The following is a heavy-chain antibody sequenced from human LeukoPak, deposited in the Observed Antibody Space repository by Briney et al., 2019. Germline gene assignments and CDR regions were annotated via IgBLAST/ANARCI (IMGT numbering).Heavy chain of an antibody. Sequence: ASVKVSCKVSGYTLTELSMHWVRQAPGKGLEWMGGFDPEDGETIYAQKFQGRVTMTEDTSTDTAYMELSSLRSEDTAVYYCATASYYYDSNDYWGQGTLVTVSS. CDR2: FDPEDGET. CDR1: GYTLTELS. CDR3: ATASYYYDSNDY. D-gene: IGHD3-22*01. V-gene: IGHV1-24*01. J-gene: IGHJ4*02.